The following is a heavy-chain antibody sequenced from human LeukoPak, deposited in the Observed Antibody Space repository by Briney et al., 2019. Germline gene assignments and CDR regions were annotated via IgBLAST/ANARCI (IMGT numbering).Heavy chain of an antibody. J-gene: IGHJ6*03. CDR1: GGTFSSYA. CDR2: INPSGGST. D-gene: IGHD2-21*02. V-gene: IGHV1-46*01. CDR3: ARAISNYCGGDCYPPGVYYYMDV. Sequence: GASVKVSCKASGGTFSSYAISWVRQAPGQGLEWMGIINPSGGSTSYAQKFQGRVTMTRDMSTSTVYMELSSLRSEDTAVYYCARAISNYCGGDCYPPGVYYYMDVWGKGTTVTVSS.